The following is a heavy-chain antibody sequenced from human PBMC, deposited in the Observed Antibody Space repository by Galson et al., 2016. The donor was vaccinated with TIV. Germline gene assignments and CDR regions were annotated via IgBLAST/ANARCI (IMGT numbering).Heavy chain of an antibody. V-gene: IGHV2-70*17. CDR3: ARSSIRDVSTHRFFDY. J-gene: IGHJ4*02. D-gene: IGHD5-24*01. CDR1: GFSLSTYGMC. CDR2: TDWDGDK. Sequence: PALVKPTQTLTLTCTFSGFSLSTYGMCVSWIRQPPGKALEWLARTDWDGDKFYSTSPQTRLSISKDTSRNQVVLTLSNVDPVNTATYFCARSSIRDVSTHRFFDYWGQGTLVTVSP.